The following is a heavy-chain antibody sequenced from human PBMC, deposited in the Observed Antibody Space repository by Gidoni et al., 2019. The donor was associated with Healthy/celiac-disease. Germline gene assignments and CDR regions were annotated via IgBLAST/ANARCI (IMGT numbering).Heavy chain of an antibody. CDR2: INHSGST. CDR1: GGSFRGYY. V-gene: IGHV4-34*01. J-gene: IGHJ6*02. Sequence: QVQLQQWGAGLLKPSETLSLTCAVYGGSFRGYYWSWIRQPPGKGLEWIGEINHSGSTNYNPSLKSRVTISVDTSKNQFSLKLSSVTAADTAVYYCARPPLYGSGRSGMDVWGQGTTVTVSS. CDR3: ARPPLYGSGRSGMDV. D-gene: IGHD3-10*01.